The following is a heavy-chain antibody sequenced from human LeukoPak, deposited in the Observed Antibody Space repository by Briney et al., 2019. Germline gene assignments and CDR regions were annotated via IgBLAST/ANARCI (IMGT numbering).Heavy chain of an antibody. CDR2: IVVDSGNT. CDR1: GFTFTSSA. J-gene: IGHJ6*04. V-gene: IGHV1-58*01. Sequence: ASVKVSCKASGFTFTSSAVQWVRQARGQRLEWIGWIVVDSGNTNYAQKFQERVTITRDMSTSTAYMELSSPRSEDTAVYYCAAVAVSYYYGMDVWGKGTTVTVSS. CDR3: AAVAVSYYYGMDV.